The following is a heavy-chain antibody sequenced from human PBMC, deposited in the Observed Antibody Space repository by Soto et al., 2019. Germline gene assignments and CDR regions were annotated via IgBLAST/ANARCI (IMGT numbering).Heavy chain of an antibody. J-gene: IGHJ6*02. CDR3: ARYSRGYSGYVDYYYGLDV. Sequence: QVQLVQSGAEVKKPGASVKVSCKASGYTLTDYYTHWVRQAPGQGLEWMGWINPNSGGTKYAQKFQGRVTMTRDTSISTAYMELSRLRSDDTAVYYCARYSRGYSGYVDYYYGLDVWGQGTTVTVSS. CDR2: INPNSGGT. D-gene: IGHD5-12*01. CDR1: GYTLTDYY. V-gene: IGHV1-2*02.